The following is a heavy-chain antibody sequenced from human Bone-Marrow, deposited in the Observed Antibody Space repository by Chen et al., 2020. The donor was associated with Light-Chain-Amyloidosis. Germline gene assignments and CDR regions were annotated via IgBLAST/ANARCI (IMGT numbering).Heavy chain of an antibody. CDR2: IRTSSSRI. J-gene: IGHJ3*02. V-gene: IGHV3-21*06. Sequence: EVQLVESGGGLVKPEGSLRLSCAASGFPFSSYSMNWVRQAPAKGLEWVSTIRTSSSRILYADSVKGRFTISRDDATNSLFLQMNSLRVEDTAVYYCARGHYGSGSYYADAFDTWGQGTMVTVS. CDR3: ARGHYGSGSYYADAFDT. CDR1: GFPFSSYS. D-gene: IGHD3-10*01.